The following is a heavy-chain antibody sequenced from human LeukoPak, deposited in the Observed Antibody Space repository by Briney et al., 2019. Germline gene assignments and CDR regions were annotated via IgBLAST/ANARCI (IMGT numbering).Heavy chain of an antibody. V-gene: IGHV5-51*01. CDR1: GYSFTSHW. CDR3: ARQGEYTYDGFDI. J-gene: IGHJ3*02. CDR2: ISPDDSDT. Sequence: GESLKISCKGSGYSFTSHWIGWVRQMPGKGLEWMGIISPDDSDTRYSPSFQGQVTISADKSTTTAYLHWSDLKASDTAMYYCARQGEYTYDGFDIWGQGTMVTVSS. D-gene: IGHD5-18*01.